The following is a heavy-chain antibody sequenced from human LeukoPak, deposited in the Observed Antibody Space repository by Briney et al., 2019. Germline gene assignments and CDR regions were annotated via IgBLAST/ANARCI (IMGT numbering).Heavy chain of an antibody. J-gene: IGHJ5*02. CDR2: INHSGST. CDR1: GGSFSGYL. D-gene: IGHD1-14*01. V-gene: IGHV4-34*01. Sequence: SETLSLTCAVYGGSFSGYLWSWIRQPPGKGLEWIGEINHSGSTNYNPSLKSRVTISVDTSKNQFSLKLSSVTAADTAVYYCARGYFARYFDPWGQGTLVTVSS. CDR3: ARGYFARYFDP.